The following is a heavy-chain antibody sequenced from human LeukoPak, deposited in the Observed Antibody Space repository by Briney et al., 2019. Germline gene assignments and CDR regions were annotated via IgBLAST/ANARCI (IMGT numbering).Heavy chain of an antibody. D-gene: IGHD3-3*01. CDR3: ARDYDFWSGFPPLFDY. J-gene: IGHJ4*02. V-gene: IGHV4-4*07. Sequence: SETLSLTCTVSDGSIISYYWSWIRQPAGKGLEWIGRIYSTGSTNYNPSLKSRVTMSIDTSKNQFSLKLSSVTAADTAVYYCARDYDFWSGFPPLFDYWGQGILVTVSS. CDR1: DGSIISYY. CDR2: IYSTGST.